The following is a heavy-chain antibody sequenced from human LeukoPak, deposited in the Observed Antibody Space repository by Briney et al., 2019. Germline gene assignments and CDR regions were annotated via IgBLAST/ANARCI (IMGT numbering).Heavy chain of an antibody. CDR1: GFTFSSYS. D-gene: IGHD3-10*01. Sequence: HPGGSLRLSCAASGFTFSSYSMSWVRQAPGKGLEWVSGISGSGGRTYYADSVKGRFTISRDNSKNTLYLQMNSLRAEDTAVYYCAKASMTGSPSHYFDYWGQGTLVTVSS. CDR2: ISGSGGRT. J-gene: IGHJ4*02. CDR3: AKASMTGSPSHYFDY. V-gene: IGHV3-23*01.